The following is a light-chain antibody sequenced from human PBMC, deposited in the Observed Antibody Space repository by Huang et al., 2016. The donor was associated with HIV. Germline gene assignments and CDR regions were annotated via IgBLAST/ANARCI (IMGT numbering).Light chain of an antibody. J-gene: IGKJ3*01. CDR2: GAS. V-gene: IGKV1-39*01. CDR3: QQSYSTLLFT. Sequence: DIQMTQSPSSLSASVGVRVTITCRASQSIKKYLNWYQQKPGKAPKLLIYGASSLQSEVPSRFSGSGSGTDFTLTISSLQPEDFATYYCQQSYSTLLFTFGPGTKVDI. CDR1: QSIKKY.